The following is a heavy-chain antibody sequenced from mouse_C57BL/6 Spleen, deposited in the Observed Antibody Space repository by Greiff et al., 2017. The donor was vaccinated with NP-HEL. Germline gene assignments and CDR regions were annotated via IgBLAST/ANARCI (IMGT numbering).Heavy chain of an antibody. D-gene: IGHD1-1*01. CDR2: IYPGSGST. Sequence: QVQLQQSGAELVKPGASVKMSCKASGYTFTSYWITWVKQRPGQGLEWIGDIYPGSGSTNYNEKFKSKATLTVDTSSSTAYMQLSSLTSEDSAVYYCAREGIYYYGSRGYFDVWGTGTTVTVSS. J-gene: IGHJ1*03. CDR3: AREGIYYYGSRGYFDV. V-gene: IGHV1-55*01. CDR1: GYTFTSYW.